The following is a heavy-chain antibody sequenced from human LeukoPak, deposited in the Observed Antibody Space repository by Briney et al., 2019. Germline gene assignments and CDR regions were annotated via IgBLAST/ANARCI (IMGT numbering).Heavy chain of an antibody. J-gene: IGHJ4*02. Sequence: SETLSLTCAVYGGSFSDYFWSWIRQPPGKGLEWVGEVNHSGSTKYNPSLKSRGTISVDTSKNEFSLKLSSVTAADTAVYYCARAWLALDYWGQGTLVTVSS. CDR3: ARAWLALDY. V-gene: IGHV4-34*01. D-gene: IGHD6-19*01. CDR2: VNHSGST. CDR1: GGSFSDYF.